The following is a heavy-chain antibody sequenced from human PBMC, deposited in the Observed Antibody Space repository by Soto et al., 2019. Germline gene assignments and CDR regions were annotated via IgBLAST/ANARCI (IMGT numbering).Heavy chain of an antibody. CDR3: AKDISGDYFIAFDI. D-gene: IGHD4-17*01. CDR1: GFTFDDYA. J-gene: IGHJ3*02. CDR2: ITWNSGSI. V-gene: IGHV3-9*01. Sequence: EVQLVESGGGLVQPGRSLRLSCAASGFTFDDYAMHWVRLAPGKGLEWVSGITWNSGSIVYADSVKGRFIISRDNAKNALYLQMNSLRAEDTGLYYCAKDISGDYFIAFDIWGQGTMVTVSS.